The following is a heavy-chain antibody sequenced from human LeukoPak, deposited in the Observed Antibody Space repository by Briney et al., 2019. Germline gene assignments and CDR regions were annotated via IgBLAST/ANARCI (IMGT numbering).Heavy chain of an antibody. CDR2: IYYSGST. V-gene: IGHV4-39*01. D-gene: IGHD3-22*01. CDR3: ARHPAMIVATRWFDP. CDR1: GGPISSSSYY. Sequence: SETLSLTCTVSGGPISSSSYYWGWIRQPPGKGLEWIGSIYYSGSTYYNPSLKSRVTISVDTSKNQYSLKLSSVTAADTPVYYCARHPAMIVATRWFDPWGQGTLVTVSS. J-gene: IGHJ5*02.